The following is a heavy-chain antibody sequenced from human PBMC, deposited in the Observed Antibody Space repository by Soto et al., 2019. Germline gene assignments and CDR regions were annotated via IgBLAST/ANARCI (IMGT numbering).Heavy chain of an antibody. CDR3: ASETYGSGSHDYGMDV. CDR2: ISAYNGNT. D-gene: IGHD3-10*01. CDR1: GYTFTSYG. V-gene: IGHV1-18*01. Sequence: ASVKVSCKASGYTFTSYGISWLRQAPGQGLEWMGWISAYNGNTNYAQKLQGRVTMTTDTSTSTAYMELRSLRSDDTAVYYCASETYGSGSHDYGMDVWGQGTTVTVSS. J-gene: IGHJ6*02.